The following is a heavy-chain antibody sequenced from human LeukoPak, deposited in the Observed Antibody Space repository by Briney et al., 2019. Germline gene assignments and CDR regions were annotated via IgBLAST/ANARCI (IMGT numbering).Heavy chain of an antibody. V-gene: IGHV3-21*01. CDR3: ARDRSGYYSLGPNYYYYYMDV. J-gene: IGHJ6*03. CDR2: ISSSSSYI. CDR1: GFTFSSYS. Sequence: GESLRLSCAASGFTFSSYSMNWVRQAPGKGLEWVSSISSSSSYIYYADSVKGRFTISRDNAKNSLYLQMNSLRAEDTAVYYCARDRSGYYSLGPNYYYYYMDVWGKGTTVTVSS. D-gene: IGHD3-22*01.